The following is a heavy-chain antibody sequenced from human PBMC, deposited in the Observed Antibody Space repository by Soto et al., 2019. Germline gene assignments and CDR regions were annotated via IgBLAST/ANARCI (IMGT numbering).Heavy chain of an antibody. Sequence: ASVKVSCKASGFTFTSSAVQWVRQARGQRLEWIGWIVVGSGNTNYAQKFQERVTITRDMSTSTAYMELSSLRSEDTAVYYCAAETYYHGSSGDFDYWGQGTLVTVSS. D-gene: IGHD3-22*01. J-gene: IGHJ4*02. CDR2: IVVGSGNT. V-gene: IGHV1-58*01. CDR1: GFTFTSSA. CDR3: AAETYYHGSSGDFDY.